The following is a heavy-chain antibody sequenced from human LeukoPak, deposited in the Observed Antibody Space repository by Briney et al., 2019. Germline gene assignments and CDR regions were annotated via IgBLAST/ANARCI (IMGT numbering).Heavy chain of an antibody. CDR1: GYTFTSYY. J-gene: IGHJ4*02. V-gene: IGHV1-46*01. CDR2: IKPSGGST. Sequence: ASVKVSCKASGYTFTSYYMHWVRQAPGQGLEWMGIIKPSGGSTSYAQRFQGRVTMTGDMSTSTVYKELSSLRSEDTAVYYCARVRCSGGSCYFDYWGQGTLVTVSS. D-gene: IGHD2-15*01. CDR3: ARVRCSGGSCYFDY.